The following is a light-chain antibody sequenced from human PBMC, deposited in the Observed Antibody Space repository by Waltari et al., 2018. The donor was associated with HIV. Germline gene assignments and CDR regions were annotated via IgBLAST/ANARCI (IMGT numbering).Light chain of an antibody. CDR1: SSHIGSNS. J-gene: IGLJ2*01. CDR3: AAWDDSLSGVV. Sequence: QSVLTQPPSASGTPGQRVTISCSGSSSHIGSNSVYWYQQLPGKAPKLLIYRNNQRPSGVPDRFSGSKSGTSASLAISGLRSEDEADYYCAAWDDSLSGVVIGGGTKLTVL. V-gene: IGLV1-47*01. CDR2: RNN.